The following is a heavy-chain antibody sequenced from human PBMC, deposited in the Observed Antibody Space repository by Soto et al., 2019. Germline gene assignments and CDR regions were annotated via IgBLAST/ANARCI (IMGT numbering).Heavy chain of an antibody. V-gene: IGHV3-33*01. CDR1: GFTFSSYG. CDR3: ARDAEVSGWYYFDY. Sequence: GGSLRLSCAASGFTFSSYGMHWVRQAPGKGLEWVAVIWYDGSNKYYADSVKGRFTISRDNSKNTLYLQMNSLRAEDTAVYYCARDAEVSGWYYFDYWGQGTLLKVSS. CDR2: IWYDGSNK. D-gene: IGHD6-19*01. J-gene: IGHJ4*02.